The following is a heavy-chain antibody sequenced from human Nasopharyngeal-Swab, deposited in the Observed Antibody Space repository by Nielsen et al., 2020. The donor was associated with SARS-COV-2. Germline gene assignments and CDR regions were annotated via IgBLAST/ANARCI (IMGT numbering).Heavy chain of an antibody. CDR3: ARDGYSSSWTQGPHFDY. J-gene: IGHJ4*02. V-gene: IGHV3-30-3*01. CDR1: GFTFSSYA. Sequence: GESLKISCAASGFTFSSYAMHWVRQAPGKGLEWVAVISYDGSNKYYADSVKGRFTISRDNAKNSLYLQMNSLRAEDTAVYYCARDGYSSSWTQGPHFDYWGQGTLVTVSS. CDR2: ISYDGSNK. D-gene: IGHD6-13*01.